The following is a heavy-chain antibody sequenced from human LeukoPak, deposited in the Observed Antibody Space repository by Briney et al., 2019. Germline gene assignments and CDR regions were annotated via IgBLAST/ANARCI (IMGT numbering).Heavy chain of an antibody. Sequence: GGSLRLSCAASGFSVDTNYMTWVRQAPGKGLEWVSVLYSGGGAYYADSVKDRFTISRDYSQNTLLLQMNSLRAEDTALYYCARGKTSDDIIEDAFDIWGQGTMVAVSS. V-gene: IGHV3-66*01. J-gene: IGHJ3*02. D-gene: IGHD3-9*01. CDR2: LYSGGGA. CDR3: ARGKTSDDIIEDAFDI. CDR1: GFSVDTNY.